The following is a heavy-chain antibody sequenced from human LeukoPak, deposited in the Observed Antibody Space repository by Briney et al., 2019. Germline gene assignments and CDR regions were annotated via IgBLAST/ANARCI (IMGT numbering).Heavy chain of an antibody. Sequence: GGSLRLSCAASGFTFSSYTLNWVRQAPGKGLEWVSSISSAGGYIYYADSVKGRFTISRDNAKNSLYLQMNSLRAEDTAVYYCARGGIYSQGFDFWGQGSLVTVSS. D-gene: IGHD6-13*01. CDR2: ISSAGGYI. V-gene: IGHV3-21*01. CDR1: GFTFSSYT. J-gene: IGHJ4*02. CDR3: ARGGIYSQGFDF.